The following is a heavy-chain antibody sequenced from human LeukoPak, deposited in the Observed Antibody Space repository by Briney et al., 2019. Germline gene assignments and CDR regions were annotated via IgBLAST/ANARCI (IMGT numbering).Heavy chain of an antibody. CDR3: ARGELRFLHRFDP. Sequence: GESLQTSCKGSGYSFTSYWIGWVRQMPGKDLEWMGIIYPGDSDTRYSPSFQGQVTISADKSISTAYLQWSSLKASDTAMYYCARGELRFLHRFDPWGQGTLVTVSS. V-gene: IGHV5-51*01. CDR2: IYPGDSDT. CDR1: GYSFTSYW. D-gene: IGHD3-3*01. J-gene: IGHJ5*02.